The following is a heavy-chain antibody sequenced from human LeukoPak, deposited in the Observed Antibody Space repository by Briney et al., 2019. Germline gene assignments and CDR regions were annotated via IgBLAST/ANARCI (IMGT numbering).Heavy chain of an antibody. CDR3: TRGYGGWPTYIDY. D-gene: IGHD3-16*01. V-gene: IGHV1-18*01. CDR2: ISADSGST. Sequence: ASVKVSCKASGYTFTSFYITWVRQAPGQGLEWLGRISADSGSTNYAQRFQGRVAMTIDRSTSTAYMDLRSLRYDDTAVYWCTRGYGGWPTYIDYWGQGSLVIVSS. CDR1: GYTFTSFY. J-gene: IGHJ4*02.